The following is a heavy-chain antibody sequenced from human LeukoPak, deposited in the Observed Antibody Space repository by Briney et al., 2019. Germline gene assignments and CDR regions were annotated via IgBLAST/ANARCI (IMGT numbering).Heavy chain of an antibody. CDR1: GGTFSSYA. V-gene: IGHV1-69*05. CDR3: ARDPRRVLLWFGEQESVWFDP. Sequence: SVKVSCKASGGTFSSYAISWVRQAPGQGLEWMGGIIPIFGTANYAQKFQGRVTMTTDTSTSTAYMELRSLRSDDTAVYYCARDPRRVLLWFGEQESVWFDPWGQGTLVTVSS. J-gene: IGHJ5*02. CDR2: IIPIFGTA. D-gene: IGHD3-10*01.